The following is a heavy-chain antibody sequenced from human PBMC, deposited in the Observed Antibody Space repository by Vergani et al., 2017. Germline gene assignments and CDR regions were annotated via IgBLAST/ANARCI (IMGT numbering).Heavy chain of an antibody. Sequence: EVQLVESGGGLVQPGGSLRLSCAASGFTVSSNYMSWVRQAPGKGLEWVSVIYSGGSTYYADSVKGRFTISRDNSKNTLYLQMNSLRAEDTAVYYCARENLTGYYTGRYYYYGMDVWGQGP. D-gene: IGHD3-9*01. J-gene: IGHJ6*02. CDR1: GFTVSSNY. V-gene: IGHV3-66*02. CDR2: IYSGGST. CDR3: ARENLTGYYTGRYYYYGMDV.